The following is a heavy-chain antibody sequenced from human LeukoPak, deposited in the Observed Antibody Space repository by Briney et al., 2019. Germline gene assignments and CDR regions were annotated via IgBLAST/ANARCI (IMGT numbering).Heavy chain of an antibody. Sequence: PSETLSLTCTVSGGSITNYYWTWIRQSAGKELEWIGHIYSSGTTTYNPSLQSRVTMSVDTSKNQFSLKLSSVTAADTAVYYCARASRGYSYGPFDYWGQGTLVTVSS. D-gene: IGHD5-18*01. CDR1: GGSITNYY. V-gene: IGHV4-4*07. J-gene: IGHJ4*02. CDR2: IYSSGTT. CDR3: ARASRGYSYGPFDY.